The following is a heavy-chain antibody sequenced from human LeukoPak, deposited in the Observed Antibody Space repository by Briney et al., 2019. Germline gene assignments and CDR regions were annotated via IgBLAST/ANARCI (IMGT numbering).Heavy chain of an antibody. J-gene: IGHJ2*01. Sequence: GGSLRLSCAASGFIVSTYAMSWVRQAPGKGLEWVSGISGGGGGTYFADSVKGRFTISRDNSKNTLYLQMNSLRAEDTAVYYCARDSSMIPSFDLWGRGTLVTVSS. V-gene: IGHV3-23*01. D-gene: IGHD3-22*01. CDR2: ISGGGGGT. CDR1: GFIVSTYA. CDR3: ARDSSMIPSFDL.